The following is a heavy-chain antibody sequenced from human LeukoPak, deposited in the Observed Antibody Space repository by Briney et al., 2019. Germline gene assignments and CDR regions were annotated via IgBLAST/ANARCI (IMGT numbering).Heavy chain of an antibody. V-gene: IGHV3-48*01. CDR1: GFTFSDYN. J-gene: IGHJ4*03. Sequence: GGSLRLSCAASGFTFSDYNMNWVRQAPGKGREWVSYITGSGSTIFYADSVKGRFTISRDNVKNSLYLQMNSLRAEDTAVYYCARPTSSGWYSHWGQGTVVTVSS. CDR3: ARPTSSGWYSH. CDR2: ITGSGSTI. D-gene: IGHD6-19*01.